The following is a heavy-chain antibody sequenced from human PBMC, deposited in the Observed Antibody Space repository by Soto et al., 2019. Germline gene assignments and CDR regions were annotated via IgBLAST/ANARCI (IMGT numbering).Heavy chain of an antibody. Sequence: QVQLVQSGAEVKKPGSPVKVSCKASGGTFSTYAISWVRQAPGQGLEWMGGIIPIFGTANYAQKFQDRVTMTANESTSTAYMELSSLRSEDTAVYYCATSRNSGCVYFHYWGQGTLVTVSS. V-gene: IGHV1-69*12. CDR3: ATSRNSGCVYFHY. CDR2: IIPIFGTA. CDR1: GGTFSTYA. J-gene: IGHJ4*02. D-gene: IGHD5-12*01.